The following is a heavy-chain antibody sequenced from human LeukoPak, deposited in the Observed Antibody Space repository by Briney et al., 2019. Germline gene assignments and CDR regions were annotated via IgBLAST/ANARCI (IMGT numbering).Heavy chain of an antibody. V-gene: IGHV1-46*01. J-gene: IGHJ3*02. CDR1: GYTFTSYH. Sequence: GASVKVSCKASGYTFTSYHMHWVRQAPGQGLEWMGIINPSGGTTNYAQKFRGRVTMTRDMSTSTVYMELSSLRSEDTAVYYCARQGRISMIVVLIEDAFDIWGQGTMVTVSS. CDR3: ARQGRISMIVVLIEDAFDI. CDR2: INPSGGTT. D-gene: IGHD3-22*01.